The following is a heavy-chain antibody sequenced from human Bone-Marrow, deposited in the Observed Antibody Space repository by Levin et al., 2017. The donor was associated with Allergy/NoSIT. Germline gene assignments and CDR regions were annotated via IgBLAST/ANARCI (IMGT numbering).Heavy chain of an antibody. CDR1: GFVFTTYN. J-gene: IGHJ3*02. CDR2: ISTSSWTI. Sequence: GESLKISCATSGFVFTTYNMNWVRQAPGKGPECISYISTSSWTIYYADSVKGRFTISRDNANSSLYLQMNSLRVEDTAIYYCAREQPKGDDFVGPFDIWGQGTMVTVSS. D-gene: IGHD3-3*01. V-gene: IGHV3-48*01. CDR3: AREQPKGDDFVGPFDI.